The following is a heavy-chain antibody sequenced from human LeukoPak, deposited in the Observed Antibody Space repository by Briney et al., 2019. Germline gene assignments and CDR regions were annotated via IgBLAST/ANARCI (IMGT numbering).Heavy chain of an antibody. J-gene: IGHJ4*02. CDR3: ASEPDYYDSSGTTLN. Sequence: APVKVSCKASGYTFTGYYMHWVRQAPGQGLEWMGWINPSSGGTNYAQKFQGRVTMTRDTPISTAYMELSRLRSDDTAVYYCASEPDYYDSSGTTLNWGQGTLVTVSS. CDR2: INPSSGGT. V-gene: IGHV1-2*02. CDR1: GYTFTGYY. D-gene: IGHD3-22*01.